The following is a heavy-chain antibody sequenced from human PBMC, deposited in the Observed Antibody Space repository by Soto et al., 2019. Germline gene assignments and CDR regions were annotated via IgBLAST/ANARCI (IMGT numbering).Heavy chain of an antibody. CDR2: LYDSGST. V-gene: IGHV4-59*01. CDR3: ARENYYGSGTYFRLDV. J-gene: IGHJ6*02. D-gene: IGHD3-10*01. CDR1: GDSISTYY. Sequence: QVQLQESGPGLVKPSETLSLTCTVSGDSISTYYWSWIRQPPGKGLDWIGYLYDSGSTHYNPSLKSRVTISVDTSKNQFSLNLTSVTAADTAVYYCARENYYGSGTYFRLDVWGQGTRVTVSS.